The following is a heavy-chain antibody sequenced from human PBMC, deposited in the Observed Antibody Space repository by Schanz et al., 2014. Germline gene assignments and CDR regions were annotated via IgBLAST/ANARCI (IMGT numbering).Heavy chain of an antibody. CDR3: AKDGRLPYYGTGSDFDY. J-gene: IGHJ4*02. CDR1: GFTFSDYY. V-gene: IGHV3-11*01. D-gene: IGHD3-22*01. CDR2: ISDSGDST. Sequence: VQLVESGGGLVKPGGSLRLSCAASGFTFSDYYMTWIRQAPGKGLEWVSDISDSGDSTHYADSVKGRFTISRDNAKNSLFLQMNSLSAEDTAVYYCAKDGRLPYYGTGSDFDYWGQGTLVAVSS.